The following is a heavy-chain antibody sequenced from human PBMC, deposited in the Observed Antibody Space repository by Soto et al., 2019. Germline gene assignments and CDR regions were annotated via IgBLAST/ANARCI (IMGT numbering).Heavy chain of an antibody. Sequence: GXSLRLSGAASGFTCINYAISWVFQAPGKGLEWVSAISGSGGSTYYADSVKGRFTISRDNSKNTLYLQMNSLRAEDTAVYYCAKERYSSGWYYFDYWGQGTLVTVSS. CDR2: ISGSGGST. CDR3: AKERYSSGWYYFDY. CDR1: GFTCINYA. V-gene: IGHV3-23*01. D-gene: IGHD6-19*01. J-gene: IGHJ4*02.